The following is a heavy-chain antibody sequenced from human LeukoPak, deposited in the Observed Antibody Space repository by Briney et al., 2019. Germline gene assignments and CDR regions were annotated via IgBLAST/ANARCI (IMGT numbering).Heavy chain of an antibody. J-gene: IGHJ4*02. Sequence: PGGSLRLSCAASGFTFSGYAMSWVRQAPGKGLEWVSAISGSGGSTYYADSVKGRFTISRDNSKNTLYLQMNSLRVEDTAVYYCAKDQYYYDSSGYSGSDYWGQGTLVTVSS. CDR1: GFTFSGYA. D-gene: IGHD3-22*01. CDR3: AKDQYYYDSSGYSGSDY. CDR2: ISGSGGST. V-gene: IGHV3-23*01.